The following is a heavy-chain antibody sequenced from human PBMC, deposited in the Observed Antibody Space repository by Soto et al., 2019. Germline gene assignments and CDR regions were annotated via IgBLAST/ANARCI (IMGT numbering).Heavy chain of an antibody. CDR2: INPYNGNT. Sequence: ASVKVSCKASGYTFTSYGISWVRQAPGQGLEWMAWINPYNGNTKYAEKFLGRVTVTTDTSTATAYMEVRSLTSDDTAIFYCARVGVGLAAPRVWPYWGQGTPVTVSS. CDR3: ARVGVGLAAPRVWPY. D-gene: IGHD6-13*01. J-gene: IGHJ4*02. CDR1: GYTFTSYG. V-gene: IGHV1-18*01.